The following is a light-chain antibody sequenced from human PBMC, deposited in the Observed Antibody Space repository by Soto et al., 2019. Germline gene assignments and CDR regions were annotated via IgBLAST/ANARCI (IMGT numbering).Light chain of an antibody. CDR2: EVT. CDR3: SSFTSRSTYV. V-gene: IGLV2-14*01. CDR1: SSDVGGYNY. Sequence: QSVLTQPASVSGSPGQSITISCTGTSSDVGGYNYVSWYQQHPGKAPKLMIFEVTNRPSGVSNRFSGSQSGNTASLTISGLQAEDEADYYCSSFTSRSTYVFGTGTKLTVL. J-gene: IGLJ1*01.